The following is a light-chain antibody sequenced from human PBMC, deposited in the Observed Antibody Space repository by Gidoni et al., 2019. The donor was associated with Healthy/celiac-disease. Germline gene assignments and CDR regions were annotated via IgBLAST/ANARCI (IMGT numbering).Light chain of an antibody. Sequence: DIQMTQSPSSLSASVGDRVTITCRASQSISYYLNWYQQKPGKAPKLLIYAASSLQSGVPSRFGGSGSGTDFTLTISRLQPEDFATYYCQQSYSTPLTFGEGTKVEIK. CDR2: AAS. CDR1: QSISYY. V-gene: IGKV1-39*01. J-gene: IGKJ4*01. CDR3: QQSYSTPLT.